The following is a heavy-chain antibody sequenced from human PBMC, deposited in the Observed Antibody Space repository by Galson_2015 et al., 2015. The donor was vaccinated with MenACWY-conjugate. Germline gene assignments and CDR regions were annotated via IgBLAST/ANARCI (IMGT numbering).Heavy chain of an antibody. D-gene: IGHD2-8*01. CDR3: ATWTIGGFGSPRYSYSGIDY. V-gene: IGHV1-3*03. Sequence: SVKVSCKASGYIFTNYGMHWVRQAPGQGLEWMGWINVGNGNTKYSEAVEGRITITRDTSASIIYMDLSSLRFEDTAVYYCATWTIGGFGSPRYSYSGIDYWGQGTLVTVSS. CDR2: INVGNGNT. CDR1: GYIFTNYG. J-gene: IGHJ4*02.